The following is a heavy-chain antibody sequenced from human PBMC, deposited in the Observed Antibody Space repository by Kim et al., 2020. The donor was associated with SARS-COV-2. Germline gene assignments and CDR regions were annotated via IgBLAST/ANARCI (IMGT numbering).Heavy chain of an antibody. V-gene: IGHV1-69*13. D-gene: IGHD1-7*01. Sequence: SVKVSCKASGGTFSSYAISWVRQAPGQGLEWMGGIIPIFGTANYAQKFQGRVTITADESTSTAYMELSSLRSEDTAVYYCARGAIGITGTSLPNYYGMDVWGQGTTVTVSS. CDR1: GGTFSSYA. CDR3: ARGAIGITGTSLPNYYGMDV. CDR2: IIPIFGTA. J-gene: IGHJ6*02.